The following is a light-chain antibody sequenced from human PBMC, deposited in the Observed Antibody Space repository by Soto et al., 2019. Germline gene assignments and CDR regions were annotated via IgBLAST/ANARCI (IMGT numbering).Light chain of an antibody. CDR1: QSVGNY. Sequence: EFVLTQSPATLSLSPGERATLSCMASQSVGNYLAWYQQKPGQAPRLLIFDASNRATGIPARFSGSGSGTDFTLTISSLESEDSAIYYCQQRGNWLFGQGTKVDIK. J-gene: IGKJ2*01. CDR3: QQRGNWL. V-gene: IGKV3-11*01. CDR2: DAS.